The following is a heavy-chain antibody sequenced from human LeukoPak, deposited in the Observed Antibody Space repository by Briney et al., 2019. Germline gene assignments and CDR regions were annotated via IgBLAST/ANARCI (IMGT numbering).Heavy chain of an antibody. Sequence: GGCLRLSCSASGFTFSTYSMTWVRQAPGKGLQWVSAISGSGADTYYADSVKGRFTISRDNSKNTLYLQMNSLRAEDTAAYYCAKDLGGEGGSGFPGYWGQGTLVTVFS. CDR2: ISGSGADT. V-gene: IGHV3-23*01. CDR3: AKDLGGEGGSGFPGY. D-gene: IGHD3-10*01. J-gene: IGHJ4*02. CDR1: GFTFSTYS.